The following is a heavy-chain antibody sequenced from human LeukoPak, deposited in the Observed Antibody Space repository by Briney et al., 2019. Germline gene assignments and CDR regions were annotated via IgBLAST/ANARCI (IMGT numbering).Heavy chain of an antibody. CDR3: ARAEDYYGSGSPGYYYYYYMDV. CDR1: GGSISSGSYY. V-gene: IGHV4-61*02. D-gene: IGHD3-10*01. Sequence: PSQTLSLTCTVSGGSISSGSYYWSWIRQPAGKGLEWIGRIYTSGSTNYNPSLKSRVTISVDTSKNQFSLKLSSVTAADTAVYYCARAEDYYGSGSPGYYYYYYMDVWGKGTTVTVSS. J-gene: IGHJ6*03. CDR2: IYTSGST.